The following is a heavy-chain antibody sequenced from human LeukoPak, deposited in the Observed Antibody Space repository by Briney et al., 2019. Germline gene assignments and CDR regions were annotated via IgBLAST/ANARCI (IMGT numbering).Heavy chain of an antibody. CDR3: ARDLRLKELAYCGGDCLDY. CDR1: GFTFSNYA. J-gene: IGHJ4*02. CDR2: ISSNGGST. Sequence: GGSLRLSCAASGFTFSNYAMHWVRQAPGKGLEYVSAISSNGGSTYYANSVKGRFTISRDNSKNTLYLQMGSLRAEDMAVYYCARDLRLKELAYCGGDCLDYWGQGTLVTVSS. D-gene: IGHD2-21*02. V-gene: IGHV3-64*01.